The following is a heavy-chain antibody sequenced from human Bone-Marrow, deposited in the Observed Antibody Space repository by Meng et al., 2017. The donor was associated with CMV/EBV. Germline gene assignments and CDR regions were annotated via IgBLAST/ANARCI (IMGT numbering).Heavy chain of an antibody. CDR3: ASSYRYYYYYGMDV. Sequence: GESLKISCAASGFTFSSYEMNWVRQAPGKGLEWVSYISSSGSTIYYADSVKGRFTISRDNAKNSLYLQMNSLRAEDTAVYYCASSYRYYYYYGMDVWGQGTTVTVSS. D-gene: IGHD5-18*01. V-gene: IGHV3-48*03. J-gene: IGHJ6*02. CDR1: GFTFSSYE. CDR2: ISSSGSTI.